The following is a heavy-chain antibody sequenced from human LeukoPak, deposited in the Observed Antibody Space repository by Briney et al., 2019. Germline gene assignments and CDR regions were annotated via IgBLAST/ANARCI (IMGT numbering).Heavy chain of an antibody. Sequence: GGSLRLSCAASGFTFSSYWMHWVRQAPGKGLVWVSRINIDGSSTSYADSVKGRFPILRDNAKNTVYLQMNSLRAEDTAVYYCARGYLSSTRTDYFDYWGQGTLVTVSS. D-gene: IGHD6-13*01. V-gene: IGHV3-74*01. CDR3: ARGYLSSTRTDYFDY. CDR1: GFTFSSYW. J-gene: IGHJ4*02. CDR2: INIDGSST.